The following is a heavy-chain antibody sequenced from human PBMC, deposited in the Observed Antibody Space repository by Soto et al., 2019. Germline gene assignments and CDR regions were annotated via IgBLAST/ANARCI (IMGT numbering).Heavy chain of an antibody. D-gene: IGHD3-3*01. V-gene: IGHV4-31*03. Sequence: PSETLSLTCTVSGGSISSGGYYWSWIRQHPGKGLEWIGYIYYSGSTYYNPSLKSRVTISVDTSKNQFSLKLSSVTAADTAVYYCARHVRNYDFWSGYLYGMDVWGQGTTVTI. CDR3: ARHVRNYDFWSGYLYGMDV. CDR2: IYYSGST. CDR1: GGSISSGGYY. J-gene: IGHJ6*02.